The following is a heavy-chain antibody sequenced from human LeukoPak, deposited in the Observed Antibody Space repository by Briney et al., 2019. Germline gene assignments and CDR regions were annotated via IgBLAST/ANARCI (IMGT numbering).Heavy chain of an antibody. CDR3: ARDRGASGSYYEGSWFDS. CDR1: GFTFSSYW. D-gene: IGHD3-10*01. Sequence: GGSLRLSCAASGFTFSSYWMSWVRQAPGKGLEWVANINQDGSEKDYVDSVKGRFTISRDNAKKSLFLQINSLRGEDTAVYYCARDRGASGSYYEGSWFDSWGQGSLVTVSS. V-gene: IGHV3-7*01. J-gene: IGHJ5*01. CDR2: INQDGSEK.